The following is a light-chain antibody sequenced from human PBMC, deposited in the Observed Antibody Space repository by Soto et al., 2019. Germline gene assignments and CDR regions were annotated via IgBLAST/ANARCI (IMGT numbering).Light chain of an antibody. CDR3: QQYNSDSPWT. CDR2: DAS. CDR1: QSIGDS. J-gene: IGKJ1*01. V-gene: IGKV1-5*01. Sequence: DIQINHSPSTLSAYVGDRVTITCRASQSIGDSLAWYQQKPGKAPKLLIYDASSLESGVPSRFSGSGSGTEFTLTISCLQPDDFATYYCQQYNSDSPWTFGQGTKVDIK.